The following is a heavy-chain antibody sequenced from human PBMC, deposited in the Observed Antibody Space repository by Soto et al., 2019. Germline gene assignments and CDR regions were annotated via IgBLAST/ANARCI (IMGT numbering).Heavy chain of an antibody. CDR1: GFTFDDYA. CDR2: ISWNSGSI. CDR3: AKERGVVVTADAFDI. Sequence: GGSLRLSCAASGFTFDDYAMHWVRQAPGKGLEWVSGISWNSGSIGYADSVKGRFTISRDNAKNCLYLQMNSLRAEDTALYYCAKERGVVVTADAFDIWGQGTMVTVSS. D-gene: IGHD3-22*01. J-gene: IGHJ3*02. V-gene: IGHV3-9*01.